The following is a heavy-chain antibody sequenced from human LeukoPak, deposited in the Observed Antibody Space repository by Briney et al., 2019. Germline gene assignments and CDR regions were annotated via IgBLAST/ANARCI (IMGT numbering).Heavy chain of an antibody. J-gene: IGHJ3*02. D-gene: IGHD3-22*01. CDR1: DGSISNYY. CDR2: IDNSGST. CDR3: ARTDYYDSSVIYYYALDI. Sequence: KPSETLSLTCTVSDGSISNYYWSWVRQPPGKGLEWIAYIDNSGSTNYNPSLRSRVTISIDTSRNQFSLKLSSVTAADTAVYYCARTDYYDSSVIYYYALDIWGQGTMVTVSS. V-gene: IGHV4-59*01.